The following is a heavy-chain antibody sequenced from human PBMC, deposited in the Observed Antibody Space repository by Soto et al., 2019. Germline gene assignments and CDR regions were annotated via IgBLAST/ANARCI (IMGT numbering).Heavy chain of an antibody. V-gene: IGHV5-10-1*01. J-gene: IGHJ6*02. D-gene: IGHD1-7*01. Sequence: GESLKISCKGSGYSFTNYWITWVRQMPGKGLEWMGRIDPSDSYTNYSPSFQGHVTISADKSISTAYLQWSSLKASDTAMYYCARDPNYSNYYYYGMDVWGQGTTVTVSS. CDR1: GYSFTNYW. CDR3: ARDPNYSNYYYYGMDV. CDR2: IDPSDSYT.